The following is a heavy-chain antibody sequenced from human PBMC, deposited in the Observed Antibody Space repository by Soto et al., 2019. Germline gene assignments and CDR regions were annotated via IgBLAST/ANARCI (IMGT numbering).Heavy chain of an antibody. CDR2: IYLDDDK. Sequence: QITLKESGPTLVKPTQTLTLTCTFPGFSFSSIGEGVGWIRQPPGKALEWLALIYLDDDKRYSPSLKSRLTITKDTSKNQVVLTMTNMDPVDTATYYCVQSRCGGDCLQSYSSHSYYGLDVWGQGTTVTVSS. J-gene: IGHJ6*02. CDR1: GFSFSSIGEG. V-gene: IGHV2-5*02. CDR3: VQSRCGGDCLQSYSSHSYYGLDV. D-gene: IGHD2-21*02.